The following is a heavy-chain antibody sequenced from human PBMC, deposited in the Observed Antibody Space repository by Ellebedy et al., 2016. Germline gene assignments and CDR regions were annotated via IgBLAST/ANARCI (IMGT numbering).Heavy chain of an antibody. CDR3: AKDRDDDGDYVFDS. Sequence: GGSLRLXCTASGFTFSNYVMSWVRHAPGKGLKWVSGISRTDDSTYYADSVKGRFTISRDDPKNTLYLQMNNLRAEDTAVYYCAKDRDDDGDYVFDSWGQGTLVTVSS. CDR1: GFTFSNYV. J-gene: IGHJ4*02. CDR2: ISRTDDST. D-gene: IGHD4-17*01. V-gene: IGHV3-23*01.